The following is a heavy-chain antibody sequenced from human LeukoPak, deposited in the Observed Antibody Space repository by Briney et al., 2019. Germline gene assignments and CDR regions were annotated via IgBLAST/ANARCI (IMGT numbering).Heavy chain of an antibody. Sequence: SEILSLTCTVSGGSISSSSYYWGWIRQPPGKGLEWIGSIYYSGSTYYNPSLKSRVTISVHTSKNQFSLRLSSVTAADTAVYYCARNRYYYGSRNYGVPNWFDPWGQGTLVTVSS. CDR1: GGSISSSSYY. CDR3: ARNRYYYGSRNYGVPNWFDP. D-gene: IGHD3-10*01. CDR2: IYYSGST. V-gene: IGHV4-39*01. J-gene: IGHJ5*02.